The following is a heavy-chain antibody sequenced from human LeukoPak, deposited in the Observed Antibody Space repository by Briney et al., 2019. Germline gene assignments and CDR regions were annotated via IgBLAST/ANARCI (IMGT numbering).Heavy chain of an antibody. D-gene: IGHD5-12*01. V-gene: IGHV3-7*03. J-gene: IGHJ4*02. CDR1: GFTFSSYA. CDR3: ARGVGYSGYEYYY. Sequence: PGGSLRLSCAASGFTFSSYAMSWVRQAPGKGLEWVANIKQDGSEKYYVDSVKGRFTISRDNAKNSLYLQMNSLRAEDTAVYYCARGVGYSGYEYYYWGQGTLVTVSS. CDR2: IKQDGSEK.